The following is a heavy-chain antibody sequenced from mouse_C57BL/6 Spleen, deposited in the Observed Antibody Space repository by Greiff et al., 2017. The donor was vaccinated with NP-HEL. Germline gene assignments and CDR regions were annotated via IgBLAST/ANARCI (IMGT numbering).Heavy chain of an antibody. CDR3: ARSYDYDWYFDV. D-gene: IGHD2-4*01. V-gene: IGHV3-1*01. CDR1: GYSITSGYD. CDR2: ISYSGST. Sequence: DVQLQESGPGMVKPSQSLSLTCTVTGYSITSGYDWHWIRHFPGNKLEWMGYISYSGSTNYNPSLKSRISITHDTSKNHFFLKLNSVTTEDTATYYCARSYDYDWYFDVWGTGTTVTVSS. J-gene: IGHJ1*03.